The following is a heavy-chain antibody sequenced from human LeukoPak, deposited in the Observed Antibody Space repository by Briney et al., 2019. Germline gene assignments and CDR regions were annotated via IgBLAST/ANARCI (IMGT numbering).Heavy chain of an antibody. CDR2: ISFDGTNK. CDR1: GFSFSNSA. J-gene: IGHJ4*02. CDR3: ARDPYFDSSGYPYYFDY. V-gene: IGHV3-30-3*01. Sequence: GGSLRLSCAASGFSFSNSAMHWVRQAPGKGLEWVAVISFDGTNKYYADSVKGRFTISRDNSKNTLSLQMNSLRAEDTAVYYCARDPYFDSSGYPYYFDYWGQGTLVTVSS. D-gene: IGHD3-22*01.